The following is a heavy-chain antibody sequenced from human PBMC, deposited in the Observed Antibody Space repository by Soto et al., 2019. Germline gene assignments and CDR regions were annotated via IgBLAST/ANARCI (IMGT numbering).Heavy chain of an antibody. J-gene: IGHJ4*02. D-gene: IGHD3-22*01. CDR2: T. CDR3: ARNYYDSGGGFDY. V-gene: IGHV3-53*01. Sequence: TYCADSVKGRFTISRDNSKNTLYLQITSLKAEDTAVYYCARNYYDSGGGFDYGGQGTLVTVSS.